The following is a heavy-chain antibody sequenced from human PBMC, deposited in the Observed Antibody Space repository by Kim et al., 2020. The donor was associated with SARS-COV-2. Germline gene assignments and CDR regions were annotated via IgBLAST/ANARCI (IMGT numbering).Heavy chain of an antibody. V-gene: IGHV1-46*01. CDR3: AREYYYDSSGYYSWFDP. Sequence: ASVKVSCKASGYTFTSYYMHWVRQAPGQGLEWMGIINPSGGSTSYAQKFQGRVTMTRDTSTSTVYMELSSLRSEDTAVYYCAREYYYDSSGYYSWFDPWGQGTLVTVSS. J-gene: IGHJ5*02. CDR2: INPSGGST. CDR1: GYTFTSYY. D-gene: IGHD3-22*01.